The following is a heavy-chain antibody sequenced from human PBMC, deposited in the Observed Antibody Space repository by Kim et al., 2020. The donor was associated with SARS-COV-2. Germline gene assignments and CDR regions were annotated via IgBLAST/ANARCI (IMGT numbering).Heavy chain of an antibody. D-gene: IGHD6-6*01. CDR3: ATEYSSSSAFDF. CDR1: GFTFSTYG. Sequence: GGSLRLSCAASGFTFSTYGMHWVRQPPGRGLEWVAMIWNDGSNKYHTYSVKGRFTISRDNSKNTLYLQMNSLRAEDTAVYYCATEYSSSSAFDFWGQGSLVTVSS. J-gene: IGHJ4*02. V-gene: IGHV3-33*01. CDR2: IWNDGSNK.